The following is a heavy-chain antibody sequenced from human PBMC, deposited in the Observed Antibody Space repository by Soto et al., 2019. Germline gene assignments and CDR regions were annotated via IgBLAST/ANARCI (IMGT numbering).Heavy chain of an antibody. CDR3: VAGPRRSVSNAYDT. D-gene: IGHD3-16*01. V-gene: IGHV4-59*02. CDR2: SYHSGST. CDR1: GGSVSTYY. J-gene: IGHJ3*02. Sequence: SETLPLTCSASGGSVSTYYRTWLRQPPGKGLAWIGYSYHSGSTNYNPSLKSRVTISVDTSQNQFSLKLSSVPAADTAVFSGVAGPRRSVSNAYDTWGQGTMV.